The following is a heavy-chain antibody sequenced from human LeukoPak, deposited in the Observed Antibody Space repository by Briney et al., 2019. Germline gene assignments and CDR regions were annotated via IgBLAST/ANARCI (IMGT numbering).Heavy chain of an antibody. V-gene: IGHV1-18*01. Sequence: GVSVKVSCKASGYTFTSYGFSWVRQAPGQGLEWMGWISAYNGKTNYAQKLQGRVTMTTDTSTRTAYMDLTRLRSDDTPVYLCPRLTYYDILTGYYPPGELDPWGQGTRVTVSS. J-gene: IGHJ5*02. CDR1: GYTFTSYG. CDR3: PRLTYYDILTGYYPPGELDP. CDR2: ISAYNGKT. D-gene: IGHD3-9*01.